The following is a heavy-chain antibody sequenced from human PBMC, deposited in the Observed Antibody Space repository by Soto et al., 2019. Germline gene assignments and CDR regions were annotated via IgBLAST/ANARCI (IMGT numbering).Heavy chain of an antibody. Sequence: GWSLRLSCVGPGFIFSNNGMHWVRQTPGKGLEWVAFMSYDGSDTFYEDSVRGRFTISIDNSKNTRFLHMSKLRAEDTAMYYCTLVRVADSARDHWGQGTLVTVS. J-gene: IGHJ4*02. CDR3: TLVRVADSARDH. V-gene: IGHV3-30*03. CDR2: MSYDGSDT. CDR1: GFIFSNNG. D-gene: IGHD3-10*02.